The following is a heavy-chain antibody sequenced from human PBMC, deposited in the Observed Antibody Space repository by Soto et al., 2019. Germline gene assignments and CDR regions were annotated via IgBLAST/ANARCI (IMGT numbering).Heavy chain of an antibody. CDR2: ISSSSSYI. J-gene: IGHJ4*02. CDR1: GFTFSSYS. D-gene: IGHD2-21*01. Sequence: GGALRLSCAASGFTFSSYSMNWVRQAPGKGLEWVSSISSSSSYIYYADSVKGRFTISRDNAKNSLYLQMNSLRAEDSAGYYCAREAEIATIDYWGQGTLVTVSS. CDR3: AREAEIATIDY. V-gene: IGHV3-21*01.